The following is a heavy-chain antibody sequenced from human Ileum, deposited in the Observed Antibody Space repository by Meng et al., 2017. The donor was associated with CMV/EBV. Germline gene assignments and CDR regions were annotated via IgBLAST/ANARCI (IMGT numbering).Heavy chain of an antibody. Sequence: GVTCGVYWMHWVRQAPGKGLEWVSRINNDGSTTTYADSVKGRFTVSRDNAKDTLYLQVNSLRAEDTAVYYCARGGVISAASSDSWGQGTLVTVSS. CDR3: ARGGVISAASSDS. J-gene: IGHJ5*01. CDR2: INNDGSTT. CDR1: GVTCGVYW. D-gene: IGHD3-10*01. V-gene: IGHV3-74*01.